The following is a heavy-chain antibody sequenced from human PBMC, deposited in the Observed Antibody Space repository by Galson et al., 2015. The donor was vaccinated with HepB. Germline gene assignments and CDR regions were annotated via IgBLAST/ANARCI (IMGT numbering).Heavy chain of an antibody. V-gene: IGHV3-21*01. J-gene: IGHJ6*02. CDR2: ISSSSSYI. Sequence: SLRLSCAASGFTFSSYSMNWVRQAPGKGLEWVSSISSSSSYIYYADSVKGRFTISRDNAKNSLYLQMNSLRAEDTAVYYCARDRKYQLYYYYGMDVWGQGTTVTVSS. CDR3: ARDRKYQLYYYYGMDV. D-gene: IGHD2-2*01. CDR1: GFTFSSYS.